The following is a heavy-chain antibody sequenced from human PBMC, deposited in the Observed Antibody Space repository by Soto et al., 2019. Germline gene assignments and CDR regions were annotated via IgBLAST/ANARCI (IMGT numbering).Heavy chain of an antibody. Sequence: QVQLQESGPGLVKPSETLSLTCTVSGGSISSYYLSWIRQPPGKGLEWIGYSYYSGSTNYNPSLKNRVTISVDTSKNQFSLKLSSVTAADTAVYYCARYRGRGWYLYWFDPWGQGTLVTVSS. CDR1: GGSISSYY. J-gene: IGHJ5*02. V-gene: IGHV4-59*01. CDR2: SYYSGST. D-gene: IGHD6-19*01. CDR3: ARYRGRGWYLYWFDP.